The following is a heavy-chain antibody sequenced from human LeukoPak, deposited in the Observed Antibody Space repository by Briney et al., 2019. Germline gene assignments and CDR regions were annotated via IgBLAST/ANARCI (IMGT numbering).Heavy chain of an antibody. V-gene: IGHV4-59*01. Sequence: SETLSLTCTVSGGSISSYYWSWIRQPPGKGLEWIGYIYYSGSTNYNPSLKSRVTISVDTSKNQFSLKLSSVTAADTAVYYCARGGGALFGEPHLPTYYYYGMDVWGQGTTVTVSS. J-gene: IGHJ6*02. CDR3: ARGGGALFGEPHLPTYYYYGMDV. D-gene: IGHD3-10*01. CDR2: IYYSGST. CDR1: GGSISSYY.